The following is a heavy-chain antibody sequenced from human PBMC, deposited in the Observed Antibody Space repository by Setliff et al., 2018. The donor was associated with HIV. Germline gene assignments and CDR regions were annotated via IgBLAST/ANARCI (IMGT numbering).Heavy chain of an antibody. CDR2: IKQDGSET. V-gene: IGHV3-7*01. J-gene: IGHJ4*02. CDR3: ARASAATYCSGGACYLPDY. CDR1: GFNFRGYW. Sequence: PGGSLRLSCVDSGFNFRGYWMGWVRQAPGKGLEWVASIKQDGSETSYVDSVKGRFTVSRDNAKNSLYLQMNSLRAEDTATYYCARASAATYCSGGACYLPDYWGQGTLVTVSS. D-gene: IGHD2-15*01.